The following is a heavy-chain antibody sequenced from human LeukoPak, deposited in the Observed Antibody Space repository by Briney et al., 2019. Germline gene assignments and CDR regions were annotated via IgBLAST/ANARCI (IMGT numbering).Heavy chain of an antibody. CDR1: GFTFSSYE. V-gene: IGHV3-30*18. J-gene: IGHJ4*02. CDR2: ISYDGSNK. CDR3: AKVLYCGGDCYSGSADY. D-gene: IGHD2-21*02. Sequence: PGGSLRLSCAASGFTFSSYEMNWVRQAPGKGLEWVAVISYDGSNKYYADSVKGRFTISRDNSKNTLYLQMNSLRAEDTAVYYCAKVLYCGGDCYSGSADYWGQGTLVTVSS.